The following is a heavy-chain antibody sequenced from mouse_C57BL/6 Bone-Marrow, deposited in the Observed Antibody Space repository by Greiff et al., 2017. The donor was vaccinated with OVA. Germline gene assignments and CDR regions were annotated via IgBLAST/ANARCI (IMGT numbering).Heavy chain of an antibody. V-gene: IGHV1-63*01. J-gene: IGHJ2*01. CDR2: IYPGGGYT. Sequence: QVQLQQSGAELVRPGTSVKMSCKASGYTFTNYWIGWAKQRPGHGLEWIGYIYPGGGYTNYNEKFKGKATLTADKSSSTAYMQFSSLTSEDSAIYYCARNLFGYFDYWGQGTTLTVSS. CDR1: GYTFTNYW. CDR3: ARNLFGYFDY.